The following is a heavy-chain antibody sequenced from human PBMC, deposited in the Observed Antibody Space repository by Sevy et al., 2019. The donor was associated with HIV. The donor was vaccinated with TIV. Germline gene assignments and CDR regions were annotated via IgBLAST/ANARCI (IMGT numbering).Heavy chain of an antibody. J-gene: IGHJ5*02. D-gene: IGHD3-9*01. CDR2: IHGGNGNT. V-gene: IGHV1-3*01. CDR3: VRSREPAHYDILTEGWFDP. Sequence: ASVKVSCKASGFTFRTYIMHWVRQAPGQRPEWMGWIHGGNGNTEYSQKFQGRVTITRDTSASTTYMEVSSLRSEDTAVYYCVRSREPAHYDILTEGWFDPWGQGTLVTVSS. CDR1: GFTFRTYI.